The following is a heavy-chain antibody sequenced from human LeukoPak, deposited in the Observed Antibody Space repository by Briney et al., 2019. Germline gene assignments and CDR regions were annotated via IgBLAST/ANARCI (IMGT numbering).Heavy chain of an antibody. CDR2: IIPIFGTA. Sequence: ASVKVPCKASGGTFSSYAISWVRQAPGQGLEWMGGIIPIFGTANYAQKFQGRVTITADESTSTAYMELSSLRSEDTAVYYCARVIGGEAFDIWGQGTMVTVSS. J-gene: IGHJ3*02. CDR1: GGTFSSYA. D-gene: IGHD3-10*01. V-gene: IGHV1-69*13. CDR3: ARVIGGEAFDI.